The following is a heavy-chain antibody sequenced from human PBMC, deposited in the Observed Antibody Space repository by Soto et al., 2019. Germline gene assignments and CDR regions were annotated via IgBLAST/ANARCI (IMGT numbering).Heavy chain of an antibody. J-gene: IGHJ4*02. V-gene: IGHV1-46*01. Sequence: GASVKVSCKASGYTFTSYYMHWVRQAPGQGLEWMGIINPSGGSTSYAQKFQGRVTMTRDTSTSTVYMELSSLRSEDTAVYYCARDHRRITIFGVAATYYFDYWGQGTLVTVSS. CDR3: ARDHRRITIFGVAATYYFDY. CDR2: INPSGGST. CDR1: GYTFTSYY. D-gene: IGHD3-3*01.